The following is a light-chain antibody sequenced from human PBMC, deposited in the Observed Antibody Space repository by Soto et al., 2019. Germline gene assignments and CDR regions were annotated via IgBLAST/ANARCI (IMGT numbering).Light chain of an antibody. CDR2: GSS. CDR3: QYYDTSLSAVVL. J-gene: IGLJ2*01. V-gene: IGLV1-40*01. Sequence: QSVLTQPPSVSGAPGQTVTISCTGSSSNIGSHYDVHWYQQLPGTAPKLLIYGSSNRPSGVPDRFSGSKSGTAASLAITGLQADDEADYYCQYYDTSLSAVVLFGGGTQLTVL. CDR1: SSNIGSHYD.